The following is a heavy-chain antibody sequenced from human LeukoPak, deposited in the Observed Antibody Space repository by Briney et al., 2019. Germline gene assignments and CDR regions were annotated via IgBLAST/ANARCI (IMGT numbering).Heavy chain of an antibody. CDR2: FDPEDGET. CDR1: GYTFTGYY. J-gene: IGHJ5*02. V-gene: IGHV1-24*01. CDR3: ATRYSSGWFAP. Sequence: GASVKVSCKASGYTFTGYYMNWVRQAPGKGREWMGGFDPEDGETIYAQKFQGRVTMTEDTSTDTAYMELSSLRSEDTAVYYCATRYSSGWFAPWGQGTLVTVSS. D-gene: IGHD6-19*01.